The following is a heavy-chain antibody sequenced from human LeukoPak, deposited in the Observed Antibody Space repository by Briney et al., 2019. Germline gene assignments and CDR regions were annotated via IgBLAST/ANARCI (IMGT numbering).Heavy chain of an antibody. CDR3: AKGFSMITFGGVIAPGFDY. V-gene: IGHV3-23*01. CDR2: ISGSGGST. J-gene: IGHJ4*02. D-gene: IGHD3-16*02. CDR1: GITFSSNA. Sequence: PGGSLRLSCAASGITFSSNAMSWVRQAPGKGLEWVSAISGSGGSTYYADSVKGRFTISRDNSKNTLYMQMNSLRAEDTAVYYCAKGFSMITFGGVIAPGFDYWGQGTLVTVSS.